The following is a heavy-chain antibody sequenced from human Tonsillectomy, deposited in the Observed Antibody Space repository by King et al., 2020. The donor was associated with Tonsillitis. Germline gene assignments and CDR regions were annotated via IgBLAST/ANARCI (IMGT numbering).Heavy chain of an antibody. V-gene: IGHV3-23*04. CDR1: GFTLRRYA. CDR2: ISVDGGNT. D-gene: IGHD6-6*01. Sequence: VQLVESGGGLVQPGGSLSLSCAASGFTLRRYAMSWVRQAPGKGLIWVSAISVDGGNTYYADSVKGRFTISRDNSKNTLFLQMNSLRAEDTAIYYCAKREGSSSFPENWGQGALVSVSS. CDR3: AKREGSSSFPEN. J-gene: IGHJ4*02.